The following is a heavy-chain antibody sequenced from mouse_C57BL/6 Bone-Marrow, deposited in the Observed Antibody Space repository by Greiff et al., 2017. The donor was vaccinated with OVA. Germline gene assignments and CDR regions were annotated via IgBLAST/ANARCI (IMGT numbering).Heavy chain of an antibody. CDR3: ARDEGAWFAY. CDR1: GYTFTDYN. CDR2: INPNNGGT. J-gene: IGHJ3*01. Sequence: VQLQQSGPELVKPGASVKIPCKASGYTFTDYNMDWVKQSHGTSLEWIGDINPNNGGTIYNQKFTGKATLTVATSSSTAYLELRSLTSEDTAVYYCARDEGAWFAYWGQGTLVTVSA. V-gene: IGHV1-18*01.